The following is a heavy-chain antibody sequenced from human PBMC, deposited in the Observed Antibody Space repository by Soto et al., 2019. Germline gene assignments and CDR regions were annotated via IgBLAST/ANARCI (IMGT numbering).Heavy chain of an antibody. D-gene: IGHD3-10*01. CDR3: AREEYYGSGRAIDY. Sequence: ASVKVSCKASGYTFTSYCISWVLQAPGQGPEWMGWISAYNGNTNYAQKLQGRVTMTTDTSTSTAYMELRSLRSDDTAVYYCAREEYYGSGRAIDYWGQGTLVTVSS. CDR2: ISAYNGNT. CDR1: GYTFTSYC. J-gene: IGHJ4*02. V-gene: IGHV1-18*04.